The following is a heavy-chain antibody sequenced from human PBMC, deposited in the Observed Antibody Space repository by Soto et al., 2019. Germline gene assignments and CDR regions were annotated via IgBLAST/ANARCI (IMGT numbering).Heavy chain of an antibody. CDR2: ISYDGSNR. CDR1: GLTLSNYA. J-gene: IGHJ4*02. V-gene: IGHV3-30-3*01. CDR3: ARVTQAVAADY. D-gene: IGHD6-19*01. Sequence: QVQLVESGGGEVQPGRSLRLSCAASGLTLSNYAMHWVHQAPGKGLEWVAVISYDGSNRYYADSVKGRFTISRDNSKNTLYLQMNSLRAEDTAVYYCARVTQAVAADYWGQGTLVTVSS.